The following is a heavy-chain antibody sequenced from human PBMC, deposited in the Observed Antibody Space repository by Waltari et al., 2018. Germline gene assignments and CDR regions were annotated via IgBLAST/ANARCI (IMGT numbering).Heavy chain of an antibody. V-gene: IGHV5-10-1*01. Sequence: GAELKKPGESLRISCEGSGYDFSTYWNTWVRHMPGKGLEWMGRIDPSDSYTNYSPSFRDHVTISVDRSISTAYIQWSGLRASDTAIYYCARTSTRDFYYMDVWGKGTTVTVSS. J-gene: IGHJ6*03. D-gene: IGHD1-1*01. CDR2: IDPSDSYT. CDR3: ARTSTRDFYYMDV. CDR1: GYDFSTYW.